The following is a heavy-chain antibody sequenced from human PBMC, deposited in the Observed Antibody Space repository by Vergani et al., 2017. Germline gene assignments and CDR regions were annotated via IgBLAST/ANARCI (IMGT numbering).Heavy chain of an antibody. CDR2: ISGSGGST. J-gene: IGHJ4*02. Sequence: EVQLLESGGGLVQPGGSLSLSCAASGFTFSIYAMSWVRQAPGKGLEWVSVISGSGGSTYYADSVKGRFTISRDNSKNTLYLQMNSLRAEDTAIYYCAKFNSAWYNSFDYWGQGTLVTVSS. V-gene: IGHV3-23*01. D-gene: IGHD6-19*01. CDR1: GFTFSIYA. CDR3: AKFNSAWYNSFDY.